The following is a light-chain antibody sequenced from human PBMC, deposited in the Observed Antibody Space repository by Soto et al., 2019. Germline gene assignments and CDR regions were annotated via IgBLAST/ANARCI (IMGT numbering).Light chain of an antibody. CDR1: SSNIGSNY. J-gene: IGLJ1*01. V-gene: IGLV1-47*01. CDR3: AAWDDSLSGRV. Sequence: QSVLTQPPSASGTPGQRVTISCSGSSSNIGSNYVYWYQQFPGTAPKLLIYRNNQRPSGVPDRFSGSKSGTSASLAINGLRSEDEADYYCAAWDDSLSGRVFGTGTKLTVL. CDR2: RNN.